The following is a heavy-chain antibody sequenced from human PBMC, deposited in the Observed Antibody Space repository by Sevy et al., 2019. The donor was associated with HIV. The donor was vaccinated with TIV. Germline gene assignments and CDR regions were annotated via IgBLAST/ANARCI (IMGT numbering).Heavy chain of an antibody. V-gene: IGHV3-15*01. J-gene: IGHJ4*02. CDR3: TTDVFRGGGSCPRRNGCPIFDY. D-gene: IGHD2-15*01. Sequence: GGSLRLSCAASGFTFSNAWMSWVRQAPGKGLEWVGRIKSKTDGGTTDYAAPVEGRFTISRDDSINTLYLQMNSLKTEYTTVYYYTTDVFRGGGSCPRRNGCPIFDYWGQGTLVTVSS. CDR1: GFTFSNAW. CDR2: IKSKTDGGTT.